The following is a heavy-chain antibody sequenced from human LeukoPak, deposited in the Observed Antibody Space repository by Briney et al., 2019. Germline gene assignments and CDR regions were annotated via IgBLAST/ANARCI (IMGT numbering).Heavy chain of an antibody. CDR3: ARALSGYYYDY. D-gene: IGHD3-22*01. J-gene: IGHJ4*02. CDR2: IGTAGDT. V-gene: IGHV3-13*01. Sequence: PGGSLRLSCAASGFTFSSYDMHWVRQATGKGLEWVSAIGTAGDTYYPGSVKGRFTISRENAKNSLYLQVNSLRAGDTAVYYCARALSGYYYDYWGQGTLVTVSS. CDR1: GFTFSSYD.